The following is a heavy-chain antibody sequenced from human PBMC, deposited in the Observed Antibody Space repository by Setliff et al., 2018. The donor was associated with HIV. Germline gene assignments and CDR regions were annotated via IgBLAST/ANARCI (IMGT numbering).Heavy chain of an antibody. D-gene: IGHD6-19*01. CDR1: GFTFSNFD. Sequence: LRLSCAASGFTFSNFDMNWVRQAPGKGLQWVSYISSSDNKIYYADSVKGRFAISRDNAKNSLFLQMNSLRAEDTAVYYCARGISGWYAPLGYWGQGTLVTVSS. CDR3: ARGISGWYAPLGY. J-gene: IGHJ4*02. V-gene: IGHV3-48*03. CDR2: ISSSDNKI.